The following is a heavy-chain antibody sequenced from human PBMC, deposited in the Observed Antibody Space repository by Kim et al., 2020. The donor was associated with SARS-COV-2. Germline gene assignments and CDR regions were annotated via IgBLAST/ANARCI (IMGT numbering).Heavy chain of an antibody. CDR2: IWYDGSNK. J-gene: IGHJ6*03. V-gene: IGHV3-33*01. Sequence: GGSLRLSCAASGFTFSSYGMHWVRQAPGKGLEGVAVIWYDGSNKYYADSVKGRFTISRDNSKNTLYLQMNSLRAEDTAVYYCARAKNFNSRTAMDVWGKGTTVTVSS. CDR3: ARAKNFNSRTAMDV. CDR1: GFTFSSYG. D-gene: IGHD3-9*01.